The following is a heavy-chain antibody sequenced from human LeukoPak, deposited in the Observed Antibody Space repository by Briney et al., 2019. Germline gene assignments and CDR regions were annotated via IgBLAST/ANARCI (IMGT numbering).Heavy chain of an antibody. V-gene: IGHV1-8*03. CDR1: GYTFTSYG. CDR2: MNPNSGNT. CDR3: ARGILYYYYMDV. J-gene: IGHJ6*03. Sequence: ASVKVSCKAFGYTFTSYGISWVRQATGQGLEWMGWMNPNSGNTGYAQKFQGRVTITRNTSISTAYMELSSLRSEDTAVYYCARGILYYYYMDVWGKGTTVTVSS.